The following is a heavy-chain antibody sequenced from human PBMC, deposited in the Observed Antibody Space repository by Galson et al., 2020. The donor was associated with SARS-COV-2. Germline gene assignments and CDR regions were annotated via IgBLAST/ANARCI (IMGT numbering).Heavy chain of an antibody. J-gene: IGHJ4*02. CDR3: ARLGTIEYSNSMLAGQFDY. Sequence: ETLSLTCTVSGGSISNTNYYWGWIRQPPGKGLEWIGSIYYSGSTYYNPSLKSRITISVDTSKNQFSLRLTSVTAADTAVYYCARLGTIEYSNSMLAGQFDYWGQGSLVTVSS. D-gene: IGHD6-6*01. CDR2: IYYSGST. V-gene: IGHV4-39*01. CDR1: GGSISNTNYY.